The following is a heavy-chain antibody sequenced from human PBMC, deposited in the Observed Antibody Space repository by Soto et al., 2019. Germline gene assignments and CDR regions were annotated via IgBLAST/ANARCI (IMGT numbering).Heavy chain of an antibody. CDR3: ACPGQLATWFDP. J-gene: IGHJ5*02. CDR2: INHSGST. Sequence: PSXTLSLTCAVYGGSLSGYYWSWIRQPPGKGLEWIGEINHSGSTNYNPSLKSRVTISVDTSKNQFSLKLSSVTAADTAVYYCACPGQLATWFDPWGQGTLVTVSS. D-gene: IGHD2-2*01. V-gene: IGHV4-34*01. CDR1: GGSLSGYY.